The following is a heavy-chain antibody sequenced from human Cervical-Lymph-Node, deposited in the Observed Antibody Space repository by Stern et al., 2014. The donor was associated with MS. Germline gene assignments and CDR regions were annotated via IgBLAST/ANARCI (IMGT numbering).Heavy chain of an antibody. CDR1: GFTFSSYV. Sequence: QVQLVESGGGVVQPGRSLRLSCAASGFTFSSYVMHWVRQAPGKGLEWVAAIWFDGSDEYYADSVKDRFTISRDNSNNTLYLQMNSLRAQDTAVYYCARRVTAAGTGFDYWGQGILVTVSS. CDR2: IWFDGSDE. CDR3: ARRVTAAGTGFDY. D-gene: IGHD6-13*01. J-gene: IGHJ4*02. V-gene: IGHV3-33*01.